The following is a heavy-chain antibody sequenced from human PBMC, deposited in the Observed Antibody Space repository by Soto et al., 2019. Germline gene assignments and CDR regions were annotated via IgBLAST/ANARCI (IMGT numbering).Heavy chain of an antibody. CDR2: ISGSGGNT. D-gene: IGHD3-10*01. V-gene: IGHV3-23*01. CDR1: GFTFSTSA. J-gene: IGHJ4*02. CDR3: ATPPSGLLWFGEYFDF. Sequence: PGGSLRLSCAVSGFTFSTSAMSWVRQAPGKGLEWVAGISGSGGNTYYADSVKGRFTISRDNSKNTLYLQMSSLRVEDTAVYYCATPPSGLLWFGEYFDFWGQGTRVTVSS.